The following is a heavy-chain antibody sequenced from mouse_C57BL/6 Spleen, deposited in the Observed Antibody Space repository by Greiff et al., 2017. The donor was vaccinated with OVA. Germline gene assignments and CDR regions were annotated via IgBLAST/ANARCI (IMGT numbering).Heavy chain of an antibody. CDR1: GFTFSDYG. Sequence: EVKLMESGGGLVKPGGSLKLSCAASGFTFSDYGMPWVRQAPEKGLEWVAYISSGSSTIYYADTVKGRFTISRDNAKNTLFLQMTSLRSEDTAMYYCARGDYDWLAYWGQGTLVTVSA. J-gene: IGHJ3*01. CDR3: ARGDYDWLAY. V-gene: IGHV5-17*01. D-gene: IGHD2-4*01. CDR2: ISSGSSTI.